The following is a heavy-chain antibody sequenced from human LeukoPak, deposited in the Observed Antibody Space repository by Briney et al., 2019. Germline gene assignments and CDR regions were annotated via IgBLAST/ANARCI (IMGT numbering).Heavy chain of an antibody. J-gene: IGHJ4*02. CDR2: INPNSGGT. D-gene: IGHD3-22*01. CDR1: GYTFTGYY. Sequence: ASVKVPCKASGYTFTGYYMHWVRQAPGQGLEWMGWINPNSGGTNYAQKFQGRVTITRDTSISTAYMELSRLRSDDTAVYYCARDLTDSTSLDYWGQGTLVTVSS. V-gene: IGHV1-2*02. CDR3: ARDLTDSTSLDY.